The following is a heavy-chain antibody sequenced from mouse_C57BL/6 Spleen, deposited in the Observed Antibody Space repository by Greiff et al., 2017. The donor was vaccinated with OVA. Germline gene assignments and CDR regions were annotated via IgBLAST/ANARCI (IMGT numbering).Heavy chain of an antibody. CDR3: ARGGLTRGWFAY. CDR1: GYTFTSYW. Sequence: VQLQQPGTDLVKPGASVKLSCKASGYTFTSYWMHWVKQRPGQGLEWIGNINPSNGGTNYNEKFKSKATLTVDKSSSTAYMQLSSLTSEDSAVYYCARGGLTRGWFAYWGQGTLVTVSA. V-gene: IGHV1-53*01. D-gene: IGHD2-2*01. CDR2: INPSNGGT. J-gene: IGHJ3*01.